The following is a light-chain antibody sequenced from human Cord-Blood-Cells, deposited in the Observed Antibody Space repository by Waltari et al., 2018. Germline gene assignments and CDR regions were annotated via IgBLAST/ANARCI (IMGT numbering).Light chain of an antibody. V-gene: IGKV4-1*01. Sequence: DIVITQSQDSLAVSLWETATFKCKSSQSVLYSCNNKNYLAWYQQKPGQPPKLLIYWASTRESGVPDRFSGSGSGTDFTLTISSLQAEDVAVYYCQQYYSTWTFGQGTKVEIK. CDR3: QQYYSTWT. CDR1: QSVLYSCNNKNY. J-gene: IGKJ1*01. CDR2: WAS.